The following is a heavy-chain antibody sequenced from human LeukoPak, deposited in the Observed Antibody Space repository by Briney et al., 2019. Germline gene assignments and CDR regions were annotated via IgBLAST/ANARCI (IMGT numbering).Heavy chain of an antibody. V-gene: IGHV3-30*02. J-gene: IGHJ4*02. CDR1: GFTFTTYG. CDR3: AKNQFSSWYYFDY. D-gene: IGHD2-2*01. CDR2: IRYDGGDK. Sequence: TGGSLRLSCAASGFTFTTYGMHWVRQAPGKGLEWVAFIRYDGGDKYYADSVKGRFTISRDDSKNTLYLQMNSLRAEDTAVYYRAKNQFSSWYYFDYWGQGTLVTVSS.